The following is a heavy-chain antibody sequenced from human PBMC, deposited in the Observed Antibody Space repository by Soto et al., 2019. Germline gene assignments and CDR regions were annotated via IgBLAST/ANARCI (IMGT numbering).Heavy chain of an antibody. Sequence: SETLSLTCTVSGGSISRGGYSWSWIRQHPGKDLEGIGYIYYSGSTYYNPSLKSRATISVDTSKNQFSMKLSSVTAADTAGYYCARLGRPAIYYYCGMDVWSQRTTVSVSS. CDR3: ARLGRPAIYYYCGMDV. CDR2: IYYSGST. CDR1: GGSISRGGYS. J-gene: IGHJ6*02. V-gene: IGHV4-31*02.